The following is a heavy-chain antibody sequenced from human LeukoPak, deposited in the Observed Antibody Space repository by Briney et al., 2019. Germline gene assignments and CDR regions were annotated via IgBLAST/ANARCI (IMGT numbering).Heavy chain of an antibody. D-gene: IGHD2-2*01. V-gene: IGHV1-69*13. CDR3: ARDLVPAAIRSYYYYGMDV. Sequence: SVKVSCKASRGTFSSYAISWVRQAPGQGLEWMGGIIPIFGTANYAQKFQGRVTITADESTSTAYMELSSLRSEDTAVYYCARDLVPAAIRSYYYYGMDVWGQGTTVTVSS. J-gene: IGHJ6*02. CDR1: RGTFSSYA. CDR2: IIPIFGTA.